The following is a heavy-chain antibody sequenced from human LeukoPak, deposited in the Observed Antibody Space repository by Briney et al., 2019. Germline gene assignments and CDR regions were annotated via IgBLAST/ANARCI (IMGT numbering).Heavy chain of an antibody. J-gene: IGHJ4*02. CDR1: GVTFSRYW. CDR3: ARDRPSSGWSKPFCYFDY. V-gene: IGHV3-7*01. D-gene: IGHD6-19*01. Sequence: GGSLRLSCAASGVTFSRYWMSWVRQAPGKGLEWVANIKQDGGEKYYVDSVKGRFTISRDDAKNSLYLQMNSLRAEDTAVYYCARDRPSSGWSKPFCYFDYWGQGTLVTVSS. CDR2: IKQDGGEK.